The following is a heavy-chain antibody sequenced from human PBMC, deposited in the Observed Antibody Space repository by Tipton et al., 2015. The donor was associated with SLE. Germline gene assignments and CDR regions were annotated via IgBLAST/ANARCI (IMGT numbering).Heavy chain of an antibody. CDR2: IFSKGST. D-gene: IGHD3-10*01. CDR3: ARLSSMVRRAQGWFDP. Sequence: TLSLTCTVSGDSISSGSYYWSWIRQPAGKGLEWIGRIFSKGSTNSNLSLKSRVTISADTSKNQFSLKLTSVTAADTAVYYCARLSSMVRRAQGWFDPWGQGTLVTVSS. V-gene: IGHV4-61*02. CDR1: GDSISSGSYY. J-gene: IGHJ5*02.